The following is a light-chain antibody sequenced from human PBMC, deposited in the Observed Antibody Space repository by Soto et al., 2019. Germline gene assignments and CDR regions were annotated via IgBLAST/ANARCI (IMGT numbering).Light chain of an antibody. CDR1: QSVSSSY. CDR2: GAS. CDR3: LQHNSDPLT. J-gene: IGKJ4*01. Sequence: EIVLTQSPGTLSLSPGERATLSCRASQSVSSSYLAWYQQKPGQAPRLLIYGASSRATGIPDRFSGSGSGTDFTLTISRLEPEDFATYYCLQHNSDPLTFGGGTKVDIK. V-gene: IGKV3-20*01.